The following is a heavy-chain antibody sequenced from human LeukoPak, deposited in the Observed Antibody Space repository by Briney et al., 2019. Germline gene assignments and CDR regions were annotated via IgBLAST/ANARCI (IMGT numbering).Heavy chain of an antibody. CDR3: ARGSIYYGSGWGYY. D-gene: IGHD3-10*01. CDR2: INHSGST. Sequence: PLETLSLTCAVYGGSFSGYYWSWIRQPPGKGLEWIGEINHSGSTNYSPSLKSRVTISVDTSKNQFSLKLSSVTAADTAVYYCARGSIYYGSGWGYYWGQGTLVTVSS. J-gene: IGHJ4*02. CDR1: GGSFSGYY. V-gene: IGHV4-34*01.